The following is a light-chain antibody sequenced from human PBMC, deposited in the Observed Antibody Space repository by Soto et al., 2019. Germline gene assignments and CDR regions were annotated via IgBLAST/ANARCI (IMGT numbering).Light chain of an antibody. J-gene: IGKJ5*01. V-gene: IGKV3-20*01. CDR2: GAS. CDR1: QSVGTR. CDR3: QHYGISPVT. Sequence: SLSPGERATLSCWASQSVGTRLAWYQQRPGQPPRLLISGASSRATGIPDRFSGSGSATDFTLTISRLEPEDFALYYCQHYGISPVTFGQGTRLEIK.